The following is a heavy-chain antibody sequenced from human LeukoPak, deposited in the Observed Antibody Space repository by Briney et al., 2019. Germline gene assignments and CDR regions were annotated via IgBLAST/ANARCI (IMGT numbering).Heavy chain of an antibody. D-gene: IGHD1-26*01. CDR2: IYYSGST. CDR1: GGSISSSNYY. J-gene: IGHJ3*02. CDR3: ARFGSYDAFDI. Sequence: SETLSPTCTVSGGSISSSNYYWGWIRQPPGKGLEWIGSIYYSGSTYYNPSLKSRVTISVDTSKNQFSLKLSSVTAADTAVYYCARFGSYDAFDIWGQGTMVTVSS. V-gene: IGHV4-39*01.